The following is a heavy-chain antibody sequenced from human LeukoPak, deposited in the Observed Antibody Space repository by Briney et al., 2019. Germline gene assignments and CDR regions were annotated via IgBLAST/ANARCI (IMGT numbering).Heavy chain of an antibody. J-gene: IGHJ4*02. CDR1: GGSISSYY. D-gene: IGHD6-13*01. V-gene: IGHV4-4*07. CDR2: LYTSGTT. Sequence: SETLSLTCTVSGGSISSYYWSWIRQPAGKGLEWIGRLYTSGTTNYNPSLKSRVTMSVDMSKNQVSLKLNSVTAADTAICYCARDLTPAAGVDSWGRGTLVTVSS. CDR3: ARDLTPAAGVDS.